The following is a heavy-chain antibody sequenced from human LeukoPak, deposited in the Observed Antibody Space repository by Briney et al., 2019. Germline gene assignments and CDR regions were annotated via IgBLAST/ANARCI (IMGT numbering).Heavy chain of an antibody. V-gene: IGHV3-23*01. CDR3: AKDRLSNGDPAGY. CDR2: ISGGGTST. Sequence: AGGSLRLSCAASGFTFSSYAMSWVRQAPGKGLEWVSAISGGGTSTYYADSVKGQFTISRDNSKNTLYLQMNSLRAEDTAVYYCAKDRLSNGDPAGYWGQGTLVTVSS. J-gene: IGHJ4*02. CDR1: GFTFSSYA. D-gene: IGHD4-17*01.